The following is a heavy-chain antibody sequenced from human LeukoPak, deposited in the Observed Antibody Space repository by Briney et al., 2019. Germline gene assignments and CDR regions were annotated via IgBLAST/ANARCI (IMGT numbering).Heavy chain of an antibody. CDR2: IYSDGST. Sequence: GGSLRLSCAASGFTVSSNYMSWVRQAPGKGLEWVSVIYSDGSTYYADSVKGRFTISRDNSKNTLYLQMNSLRAEDTAVYYCARAPGYLYYYYGMDVWGQGTTVTVSS. CDR1: GFTVSSNY. J-gene: IGHJ6*02. CDR3: ARAPGYLYYYYGMDV. D-gene: IGHD6-25*01. V-gene: IGHV3-66*01.